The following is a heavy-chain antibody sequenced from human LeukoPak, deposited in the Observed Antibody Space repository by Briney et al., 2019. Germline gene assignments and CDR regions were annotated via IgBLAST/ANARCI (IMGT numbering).Heavy chain of an antibody. J-gene: IGHJ4*02. CDR2: INPNSGGT. Sequence: ASVKVSCKASGYTFTGYYMHWVRQAPGQGLEWMGRINPNSGGTNYAQKFQGRVTMTRDTSISTACMELSRLRSDDTAVYYCARFRIGAYYFDYWGQGTLVTVSS. D-gene: IGHD3-10*01. CDR3: ARFRIGAYYFDY. V-gene: IGHV1-2*06. CDR1: GYTFTGYY.